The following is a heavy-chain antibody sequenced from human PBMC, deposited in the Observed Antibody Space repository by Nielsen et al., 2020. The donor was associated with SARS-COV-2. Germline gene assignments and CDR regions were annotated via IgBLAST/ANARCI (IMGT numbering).Heavy chain of an antibody. V-gene: IGHV3-71*01. D-gene: IGHD6-6*01. J-gene: IGHJ6*02. CDR3: TRGEQLVPRYYYYYGVDV. CDR2: IRNRAYGGTT. Sequence: GGSLRLSCAASGFTFSDYYMSWIRQAPGKGLEWVGFIRNRAYGGTTEYAASVKGRFTISRDDSKSIAFLQMNSLKADDTAVYYCTRGEQLVPRYYYYYGVDVWGQGTTVTVSS. CDR1: GFTFSDYY.